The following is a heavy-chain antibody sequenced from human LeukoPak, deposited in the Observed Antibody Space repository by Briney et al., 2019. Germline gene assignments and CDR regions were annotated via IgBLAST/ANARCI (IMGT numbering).Heavy chain of an antibody. V-gene: IGHV4-39*01. CDR3: ARGLRGSGSYQDPFDY. CDR1: AGSISSSSYY. J-gene: IGHJ4*02. Sequence: SETLSLTCTVSAGSISSSSYYWGWIRQPPGKGLEWIGSIYYSGSTYYNPSLKSRVAISVDTSKNQFSLKLSSVTAADTAVYYCARGLRGSGSYQDPFDYWGQGTLVTVSS. D-gene: IGHD3-10*01. CDR2: IYYSGST.